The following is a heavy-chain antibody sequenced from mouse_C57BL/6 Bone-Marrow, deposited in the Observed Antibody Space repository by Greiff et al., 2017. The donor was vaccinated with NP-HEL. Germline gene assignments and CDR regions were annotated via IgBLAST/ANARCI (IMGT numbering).Heavy chain of an antibody. V-gene: IGHV1-64*01. CDR3: AREGTKVYYVYKCY. Sequence: VQLQQPGAELVKPGASVKLSCKASGYTFTSYWMHWVKQRPGQGLEWIGMIHPNSGSTNYNEKFKSKATLTVDKSSSTAYMQLSSLTSEDSAVYYCAREGTKVYYVYKCYWGQGTSVTVSS. CDR2: IHPNSGST. CDR1: GYTFTSYW. D-gene: IGHD2-1*01. J-gene: IGHJ4*01.